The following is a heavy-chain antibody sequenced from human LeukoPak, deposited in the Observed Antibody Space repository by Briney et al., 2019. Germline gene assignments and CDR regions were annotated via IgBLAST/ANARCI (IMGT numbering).Heavy chain of an antibody. V-gene: IGHV1-18*01. CDR1: GYTFTSYG. J-gene: IGHJ5*02. Sequence: ASVKVSCKASGYTFTSYGISWVRQAPGQGLEWMGWISAYNGNTNYAQKLQGRVTMTTDTSTSTAYMELSSLRSEDTAVYYCAREVFSSWYGEDWFDPWGQGTLVTVSS. CDR2: ISAYNGNT. CDR3: AREVFSSWYGEDWFDP. D-gene: IGHD6-13*01.